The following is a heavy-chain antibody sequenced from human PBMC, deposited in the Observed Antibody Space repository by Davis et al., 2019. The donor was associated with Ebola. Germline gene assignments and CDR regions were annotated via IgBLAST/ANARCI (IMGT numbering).Heavy chain of an antibody. V-gene: IGHV4-38-2*01. CDR3: ARAKYYYGSGSYYILDY. CDR1: GYSISSGYY. Sequence: PSETLSLTCAVSGYSISSGYYWGWIRQPPGKGLEWIGTIYHSGNTYYNPSLKSRVTISVDTSKNQFSLKLSSVTAADTAVYYCARAKYYYGSGSYYILDYWGQGTLVTVSS. D-gene: IGHD3-10*01. CDR2: IYHSGNT. J-gene: IGHJ4*02.